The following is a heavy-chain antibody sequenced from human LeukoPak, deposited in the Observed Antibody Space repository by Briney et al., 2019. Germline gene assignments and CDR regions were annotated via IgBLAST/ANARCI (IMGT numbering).Heavy chain of an antibody. CDR1: GGSISSSSYY. V-gene: IGHV4-39*01. D-gene: IGHD2-15*01. J-gene: IGHJ5*02. CDR3: ARHRCSGGSCYPMNWFDP. Sequence: SETLSLTCTVSGGSISSSSYYWGWIRQPPGKGLEWTGSIYYSGSNYYNPSLKSRVTISVDPSKNQFSLKLSSVTAADTAVYYCARHRCSGGSCYPMNWFDPWGEGTLVTVSS. CDR2: IYYSGSN.